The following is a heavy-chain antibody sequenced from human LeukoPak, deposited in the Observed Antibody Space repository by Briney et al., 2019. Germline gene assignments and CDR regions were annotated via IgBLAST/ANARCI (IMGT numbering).Heavy chain of an antibody. Sequence: PGGSLRLSCAASGFTFSSYSMNWVRQAPGKGLEWVSYISSSSSTIYYADSVKGRFTISRDNAKNSLYLQMNSLRAEDTAVYYCARDLDSSGYRCFDYWGQGTLVTVSS. J-gene: IGHJ4*02. CDR1: GFTFSSYS. CDR2: ISSSSSTI. D-gene: IGHD3-22*01. V-gene: IGHV3-48*04. CDR3: ARDLDSSGYRCFDY.